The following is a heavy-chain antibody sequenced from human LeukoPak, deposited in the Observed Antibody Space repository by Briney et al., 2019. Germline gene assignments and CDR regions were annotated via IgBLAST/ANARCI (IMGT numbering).Heavy chain of an antibody. CDR2: ISSSGSTI. D-gene: IGHD1-26*01. J-gene: IGHJ4*02. V-gene: IGHV3-48*03. CDR3: ARDPIVGATPTFDY. Sequence: GGSLRLSCAASGFTFSSYEMNWVRQAPGKGLEWVSYISSSGSTIYYADSVKGRFTISRDNAKNSLYLQMNSLRAEDTAVYYCARDPIVGATPTFDYWGQGTLVTVSS. CDR1: GFTFSSYE.